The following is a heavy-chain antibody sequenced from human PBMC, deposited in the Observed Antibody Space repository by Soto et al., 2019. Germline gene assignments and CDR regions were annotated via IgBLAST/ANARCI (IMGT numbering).Heavy chain of an antibody. J-gene: IGHJ6*02. Sequence: AASVKVSCKASGYTFSGHYMHWVRQAPGPGLEWMGWINPNSGGTNFAQKFQGWVTMNRDTSISTAYMELSRLRSDDTAVYYCARVGETDVLRVLESPYYGMDVWGQGTTVTVSS. D-gene: IGHD3-3*01. CDR2: INPNSGGT. V-gene: IGHV1-2*04. CDR3: ARVGETDVLRVLESPYYGMDV. CDR1: GYTFSGHY.